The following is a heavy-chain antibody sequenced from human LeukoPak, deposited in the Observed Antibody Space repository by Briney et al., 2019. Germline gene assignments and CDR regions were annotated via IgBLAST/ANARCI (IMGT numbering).Heavy chain of an antibody. CDR3: ARGWTERSFFGN. J-gene: IGHJ4*02. V-gene: IGHV1-69*13. CDR2: IIPILGTA. Sequence: SVKVSCKASGYTFTSYDINWVRQAPGQGLEWMGGIIPILGTANYAQKFQGRVTITADESTSTAYMELSSLRSEDTAVYYCARGWTERSFFGNWGQGTLVTVSS. CDR1: GYTFTSYD. D-gene: IGHD3-3*01.